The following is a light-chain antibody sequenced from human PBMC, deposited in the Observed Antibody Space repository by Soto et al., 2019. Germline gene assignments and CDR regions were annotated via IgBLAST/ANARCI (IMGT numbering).Light chain of an antibody. CDR3: SSYTTSSLYV. V-gene: IGLV2-14*01. CDR1: SNDGGGYNY. CDR2: DVN. J-gene: IGLJ1*01. Sequence: QSVLTQPASVSGSPGQSITISCTGTSNDGGGYNYVSWYQQHPGKAPKVIIYDVNYRPSGVSDRFSGSKSGNTASLTISGLQAEDEADYYCSSYTTSSLYVFGTGTKLTVL.